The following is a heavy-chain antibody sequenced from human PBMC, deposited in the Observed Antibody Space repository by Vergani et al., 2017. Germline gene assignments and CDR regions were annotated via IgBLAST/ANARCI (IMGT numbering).Heavy chain of an antibody. V-gene: IGHV3-21*01. CDR3: AEDPKGYSIASAPNWFDH. J-gene: IGHJ5*02. D-gene: IGHD6-6*01. CDR1: GFTFSSYS. CDR2: ISSSSSYI. Sequence: EVQLVESGGGLVKPGGSLRLSCAASGFTFSSYSMNWVRQAPGKGLEWVSSISSSSSYIYYADSVKGRFTISRDNAKNSLYLQMNSLRAEDTAVYYCAEDPKGYSIASAPNWFDHWSQGTLVTVSS.